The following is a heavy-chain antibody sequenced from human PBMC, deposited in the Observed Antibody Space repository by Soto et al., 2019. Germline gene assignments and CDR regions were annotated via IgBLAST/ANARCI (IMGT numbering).Heavy chain of an antibody. CDR1: GYSFTQYG. CDR3: ARREHHCDSYGYSRYYFDY. Sequence: DVQLVQSGAEVKKPGESLKISCGASGYSFTQYGIAWVRQMPGKGLEWMGNSYPGDSDTTYSPSFQGQVTISVDKSTQTAYLQWSSLKASDTAIYYCARREHHCDSYGYSRYYFDYWGQGTLVTVSS. D-gene: IGHD3-22*01. CDR2: SYPGDSDT. J-gene: IGHJ4*02. V-gene: IGHV5-51*03.